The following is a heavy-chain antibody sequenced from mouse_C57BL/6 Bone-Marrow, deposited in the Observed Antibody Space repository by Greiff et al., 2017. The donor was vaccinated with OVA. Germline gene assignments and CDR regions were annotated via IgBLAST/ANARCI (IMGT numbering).Heavy chain of an antibody. CDR1: GYTFTDYA. CDR3: TRSGQLRLRLFAY. J-gene: IGHJ3*01. V-gene: IGHV1-15*01. CDR2: IDPETGGT. Sequence: VQLQQSGAELVRPGASVTLSCKASGYTFTDYAIHWVKQTPVHGLEWIGYIDPETGGTAYNQKFKGKAILTADKSSSTAYMELRSLTSEDSAVDYCTRSGQLRLRLFAYWGQGTLVTVSA. D-gene: IGHD3-2*02.